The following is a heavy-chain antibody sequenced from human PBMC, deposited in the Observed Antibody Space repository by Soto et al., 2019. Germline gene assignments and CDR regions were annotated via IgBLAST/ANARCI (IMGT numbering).Heavy chain of an antibody. CDR3: ASEVRGVLDV. CDR2: IYHSGST. Sequence: QVQLQESGPGLVKPSGTLSLTCTVSGDSFSSSNWWSWVRQSPGKGLEWIGEIYHSGSTNYNPSLKSRVIISVDKSKRQFSLKLNSVTAADTAVYFSASEVRGVLDVWGHGTTVTVPS. CDR1: GDSFSSSNW. J-gene: IGHJ6*02. V-gene: IGHV4-4*02. D-gene: IGHD3-10*01.